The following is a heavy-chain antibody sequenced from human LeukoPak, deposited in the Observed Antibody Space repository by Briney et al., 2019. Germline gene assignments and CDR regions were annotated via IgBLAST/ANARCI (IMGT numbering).Heavy chain of an antibody. J-gene: IGHJ6*03. CDR3: ASKRRDYDYYYYYMDV. V-gene: IGHV1-69*13. CDR2: IIPIFGTA. D-gene: IGHD4-17*01. Sequence: SVKVSCKASGGTFSSYAISWVRQAPGQGLEWMGGIIPIFGTANYAQKFQGRVTITADESTSKAYMELSSLRSEDTAVYYCASKRRDYDYYYYYMDVWGKGTTVTISS. CDR1: GGTFSSYA.